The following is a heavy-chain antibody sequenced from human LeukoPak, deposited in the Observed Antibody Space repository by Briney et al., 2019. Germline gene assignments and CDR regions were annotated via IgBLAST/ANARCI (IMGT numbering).Heavy chain of an antibody. CDR3: ARPYGSRSYYFDY. CDR2: IYPGDSDT. CDR1: GYSFATYW. D-gene: IGHD3-10*01. Sequence: PGESLKISCKGSGYSFATYWIGWVRQMPGRGLEWMGIIYPGDSDTRYSPSFQGQVTISADKSISTAYLQWSSLKASDTAMYYCARPYGSRSYYFDYWGQGTLVTVSS. J-gene: IGHJ4*02. V-gene: IGHV5-51*01.